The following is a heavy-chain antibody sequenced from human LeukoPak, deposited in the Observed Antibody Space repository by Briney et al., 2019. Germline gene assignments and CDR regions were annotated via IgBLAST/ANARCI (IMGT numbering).Heavy chain of an antibody. D-gene: IGHD3-3*01. V-gene: IGHV4-34*01. CDR3: ARHSGDLRFLEWLLDY. CDR1: GGSFSGYY. Sequence: PSETLSLTCAVYGGSFSGYYWSWIRQPPGKGLEWIGEINHSGSTNYNPSLKSRVTISVDTSKNQFSLKLSSVTAADTAVYYCARHSGDLRFLEWLLDYWGQGTLVTVSS. CDR2: INHSGST. J-gene: IGHJ4*02.